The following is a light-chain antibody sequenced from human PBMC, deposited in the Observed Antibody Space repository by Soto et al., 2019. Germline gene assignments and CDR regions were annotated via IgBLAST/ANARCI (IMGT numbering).Light chain of an antibody. CDR2: DAS. V-gene: IGKV3-15*01. J-gene: IGKJ2*01. CDR1: QSVRTN. CDR3: QQYNNWPPYT. Sequence: EIVMTQSPATLSASPGERATLSCRASQSVRTNLAWYQQKPGQAPRLLIYDASTMATGIPARFSGSGSGTEFTLTINSLQSEDFAIYYCQQYNNWPPYTFGQGTKREIK.